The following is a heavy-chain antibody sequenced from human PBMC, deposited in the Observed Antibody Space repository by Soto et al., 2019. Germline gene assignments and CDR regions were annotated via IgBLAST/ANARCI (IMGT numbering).Heavy chain of an antibody. V-gene: IGHV3-74*01. CDR1: GFTFFSSYW. CDR3: ARYLTPCGMDV. J-gene: IGHJ6*02. Sequence: EVQLVESGGGLVQPGGSLRLSCAASGFTFFSSYWMHWVRQAPGRGLVWVSRINSDGRSTNYADSVKGRFTISRDNTNITPYLKMNSMRAEDTAADYCARYLTPCGMDVWGQGTTVTVPS. CDR2: INSDGRST.